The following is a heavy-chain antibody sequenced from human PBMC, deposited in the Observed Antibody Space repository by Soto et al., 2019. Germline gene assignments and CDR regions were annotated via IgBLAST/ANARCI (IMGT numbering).Heavy chain of an antibody. Sequence: QVQLVQSGAEVKKPGSSVKVSCKASGGTFSSYAISWVRQAPGQGLEWMGGIIPIFGTANYAQKFQGRVTITADESTSTSYMELSSLRPEDTAVYYCARGRGSWPNLKYYYYYGMDVWGQGTTVTVSS. CDR1: GGTFSSYA. D-gene: IGHD6-13*01. CDR2: IIPIFGTA. V-gene: IGHV1-69*01. CDR3: ARGRGSWPNLKYYYYYGMDV. J-gene: IGHJ6*02.